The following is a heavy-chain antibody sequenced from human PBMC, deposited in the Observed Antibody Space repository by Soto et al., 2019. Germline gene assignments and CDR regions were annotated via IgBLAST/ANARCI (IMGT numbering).Heavy chain of an antibody. CDR2: VYYNGGS. J-gene: IGHJ6*02. D-gene: IGHD3-10*01. CDR1: GGSIDGYN. Sequence: QVQLQESGPGLVKPSEILSLTCTVSGGSIDGYNCAWIRQPPGKALEWVGYVYYNGGSSYNPSLKSRVTLSMDTSKSQFSLQLRSVTAADTAVYYCARQGIGNLHGLVDVWGRGTTVTVSS. CDR3: ARQGIGNLHGLVDV. V-gene: IGHV4-59*08.